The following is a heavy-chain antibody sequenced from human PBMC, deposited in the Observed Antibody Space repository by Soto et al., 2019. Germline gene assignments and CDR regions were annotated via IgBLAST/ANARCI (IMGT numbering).Heavy chain of an antibody. D-gene: IGHD6-6*01. Sequence: ASVKVSCKASGYTFTSYGITWVRQAPGQDLEWMGWISAYNGDTNYAQRLQGRVTMTTDTSTSTVYMELKSLKSDDTAVYYCARDQEYSTSGLYWFDLWGQGTLVTVS. CDR3: ARDQEYSTSGLYWFDL. J-gene: IGHJ5*02. CDR1: GYTFTSYG. CDR2: ISAYNGDT. V-gene: IGHV1-18*04.